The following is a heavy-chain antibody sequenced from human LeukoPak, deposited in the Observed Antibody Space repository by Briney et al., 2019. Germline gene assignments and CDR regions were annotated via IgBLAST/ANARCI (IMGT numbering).Heavy chain of an antibody. J-gene: IGHJ6*02. D-gene: IGHD6-13*01. CDR3: ARDLNIAAHLS. CDR2: ISYDGSNK. CDR1: GFTFSSYG. Sequence: GGSLRLSCAASGFTFSSYGMHWVRQAPGKGLEWVAVISYDGSNKYYADSVKGRFTISRDNSKNTLYLQMNSLRAEDTAVYYCARDLNIAAHLSWGQGTTVTVSS. V-gene: IGHV3-30*03.